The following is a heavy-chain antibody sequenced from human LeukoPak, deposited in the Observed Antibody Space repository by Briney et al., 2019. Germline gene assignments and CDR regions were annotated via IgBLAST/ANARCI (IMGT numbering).Heavy chain of an antibody. V-gene: IGHV3-7*01. Sequence: GGSLTLSCAASGFTVSSYWMSCVRQAPGKGREWVANIKEDGSDEYYVDAVKGGFTISRDNATNSLLLQLNSLRADDTAVYYCARDPAHNSGSDYWGQGTLVTVSS. J-gene: IGHJ4*02. D-gene: IGHD6-25*01. CDR2: IKEDGSDE. CDR1: GFTVSSYW. CDR3: ARDPAHNSGSDY.